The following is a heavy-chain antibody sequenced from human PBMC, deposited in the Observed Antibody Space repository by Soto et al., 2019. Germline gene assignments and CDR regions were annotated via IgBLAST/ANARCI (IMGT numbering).Heavy chain of an antibody. V-gene: IGHV1-18*01. CDR2: ISAYNGNT. D-gene: IGHD1-26*01. CDR3: VRIVGADRRWFDP. Sequence: EASVKVSCKASGYTFTNYGISWVRQAPGQGLEWMGWISAYNGNTNYAQKLQGRVTMTTDTSTSTAYMELRTLRSDDTAVYYCVRIVGADRRWFDPWGQGTLVTVSS. J-gene: IGHJ5*02. CDR1: GYTFTNYG.